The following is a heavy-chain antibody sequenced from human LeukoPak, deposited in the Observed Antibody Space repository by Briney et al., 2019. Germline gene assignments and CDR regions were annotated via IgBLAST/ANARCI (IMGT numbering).Heavy chain of an antibody. J-gene: IGHJ4*02. CDR1: GYTFTTYD. CDR2: MNPNSGNT. D-gene: IGHD3-22*01. CDR3: AREDYYDSGSNDY. V-gene: IGHV1-8*03. Sequence: GASVKVSCKPSGYTFTTYDITWVRQATGQGLEWMGWMNPNSGNTAYAQKFQGRVTITRNTSIRTAYMELSSLRSEDTAVYYCAREDYYDSGSNDYWGQGTLVTVSS.